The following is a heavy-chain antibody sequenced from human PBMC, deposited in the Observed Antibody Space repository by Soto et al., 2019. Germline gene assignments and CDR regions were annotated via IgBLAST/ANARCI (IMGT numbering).Heavy chain of an antibody. V-gene: IGHV3-23*01. CDR1: GFTFSSYA. Sequence: GGSLRLSCAASGFTFSSYAMSWVRQAPGKGLEWVSAISGSGGSTYYADSVKGRFTISRDNSKNTLYLQMNSLRAEDTAVYYCAKDPRTFRRLNSQFDPWGQGTLVTVSS. J-gene: IGHJ5*02. CDR3: AKDPRTFRRLNSQFDP. D-gene: IGHD3-16*01. CDR2: ISGSGGST.